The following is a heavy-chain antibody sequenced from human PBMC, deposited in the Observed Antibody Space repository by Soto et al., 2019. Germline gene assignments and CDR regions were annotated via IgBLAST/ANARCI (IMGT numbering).Heavy chain of an antibody. Sequence: SQTLSLTCAISGDSVSSTSASWNWIRQSPSRGLEWLGRTYYRSKWTNDYAVSVKSRITINPDTSKNQFSLQLSSVTPEDTAMYYCVRGYGSSFDYWGQGTLVTSPQ. CDR1: GDSVSSTSAS. CDR2: TYYRSKWTN. V-gene: IGHV6-1*01. CDR3: VRGYGSSFDY. D-gene: IGHD6-6*01. J-gene: IGHJ4*02.